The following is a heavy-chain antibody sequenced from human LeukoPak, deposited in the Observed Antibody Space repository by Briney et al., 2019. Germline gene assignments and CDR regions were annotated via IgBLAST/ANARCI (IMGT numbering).Heavy chain of an antibody. CDR2: ISYDGSNK. V-gene: IGHV3-30*03. CDR1: GFTFSSYG. J-gene: IGHJ4*02. Sequence: PGGSLRLSCAASGFTFSSYGMHWVRQAPGKGLEWVAVISYDGSNKYYADSVKGRFTISRDNSKNTLYLQMNSLRAEDTAVYYCARDRGSLSLDYWGQGTLVTVSS. D-gene: IGHD1-26*01. CDR3: ARDRGSLSLDY.